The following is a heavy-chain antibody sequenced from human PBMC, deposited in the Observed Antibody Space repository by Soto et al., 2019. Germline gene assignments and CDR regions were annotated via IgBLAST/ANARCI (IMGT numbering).Heavy chain of an antibody. CDR3: ARGPYVITMIVGEGEAADFDT. Sequence: PSDTLSLTCAAAGRTISSSNGWRGVRQPPGKGLEWIGEIYHSGSTYYNPSLKSRVTISVDRSKNQFSLKLSSVTAADTAVYYCARGPYVITMIVGEGEAADFDTWGQEKMVTVSS. D-gene: IGHD3-22*01. CDR1: GRTISSSNG. J-gene: IGHJ3*02. V-gene: IGHV4-4*02. CDR2: IYHSGST.